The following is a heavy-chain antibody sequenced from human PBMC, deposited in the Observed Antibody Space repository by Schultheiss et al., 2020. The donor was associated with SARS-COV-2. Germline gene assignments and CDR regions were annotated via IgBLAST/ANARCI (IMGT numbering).Heavy chain of an antibody. CDR2: INPNSGNT. CDR3: ARVARRGSSSSAFDY. J-gene: IGHJ4*02. CDR1: GYTFTSYG. Sequence: ASVKVSCKASGYTFTSYGISWVRQAPGQGLEWMGRINPNSGNTGYAQKFQGRVTITRDTSASTAYMELSRLRSDDTAVYYCARVARRGSSSSAFDYWGQGTLVTVSS. V-gene: IGHV1-18*01. D-gene: IGHD6-6*01.